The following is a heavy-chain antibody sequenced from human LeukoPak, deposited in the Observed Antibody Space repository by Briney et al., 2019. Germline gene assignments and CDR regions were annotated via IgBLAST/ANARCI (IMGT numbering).Heavy chain of an antibody. V-gene: IGHV3-33*06. CDR1: GITFNA. D-gene: IGHD6-19*01. J-gene: IGHJ4*02. CDR3: AKVPITRYSSGNFDY. Sequence: GGSLRLSCAASGITFNAIHWVRQAPGKGLEWVALTWYDGRNKYYADSVKGRFTISIDNSKNMVYLHMNSLRADDTAVYYCAKVPITRYSSGNFDYWGQGTLVTVSS. CDR2: TWYDGRNK.